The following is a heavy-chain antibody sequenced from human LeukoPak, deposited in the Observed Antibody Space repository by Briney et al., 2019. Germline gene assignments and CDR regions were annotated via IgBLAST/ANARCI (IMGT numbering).Heavy chain of an antibody. CDR2: INHSGST. V-gene: IGHV4-34*01. D-gene: IGHD6-6*01. J-gene: IGHJ4*02. CDR3: ARESSIAVRPLLGRGDYFDY. Sequence: SETLSLTCAVYGGSFSGYYWSWIRQPPGKGLEWIGEINHSGSTNYNPSLKSRVTISVDTSKNQFSLKLSSVTAADTAVYYCARESSIAVRPLLGRGDYFDYWGQGTLVTVSS. CDR1: GGSFSGYY.